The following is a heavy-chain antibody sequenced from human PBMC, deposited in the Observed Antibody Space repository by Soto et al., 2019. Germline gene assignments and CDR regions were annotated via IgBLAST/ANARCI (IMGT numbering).Heavy chain of an antibody. Sequence: GGSLRLSCAASGFTYRSFTMNWVRQAPGKGLEWVSTISSNSAYIYYTDALRGRFTISRDNAKNSLHLQMNSLRAEDTAVYYCTRDASRDSSARGWFDPWGPGTLVTVSS. J-gene: IGHJ5*02. CDR2: ISSNSAYI. CDR1: GFTYRSFT. V-gene: IGHV3-21*01. D-gene: IGHD6-13*01. CDR3: TRDASRDSSARGWFDP.